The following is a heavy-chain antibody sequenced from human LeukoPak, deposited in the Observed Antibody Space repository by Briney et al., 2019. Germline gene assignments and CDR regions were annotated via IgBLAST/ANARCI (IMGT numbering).Heavy chain of an antibody. Sequence: PGMSLRLSCAASGFTFSTYGMQWVRQTPGKGLEWVAVISDDGSGKYYGDSVKGRFTIYRDNSKNTLYLQMNSLSAEDTAVYYCARGRVATDYFDYWGQGTLVTVSS. J-gene: IGHJ4*02. CDR2: ISDDGSGK. V-gene: IGHV3-30*03. D-gene: IGHD5-12*01. CDR1: GFTFSTYG. CDR3: ARGRVATDYFDY.